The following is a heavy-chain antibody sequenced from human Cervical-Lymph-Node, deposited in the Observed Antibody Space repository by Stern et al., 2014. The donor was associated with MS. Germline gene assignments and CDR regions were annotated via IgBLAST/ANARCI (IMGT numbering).Heavy chain of an antibody. Sequence: QVQLVESGAEVKKPGDSVKVSCKASGYTFTSYGISWVRQAPGQGLEWMGWISAYNGNTNYEQKVQGRVPMTTDTSTSTAYMELRSLRSDDTAVYYCARDEYNWNYVSDYYYYGMDVWGQGTTVTVSS. CDR1: GYTFTSYG. CDR3: ARDEYNWNYVSDYYYYGMDV. D-gene: IGHD1-7*01. J-gene: IGHJ6*02. V-gene: IGHV1-18*01. CDR2: ISAYNGNT.